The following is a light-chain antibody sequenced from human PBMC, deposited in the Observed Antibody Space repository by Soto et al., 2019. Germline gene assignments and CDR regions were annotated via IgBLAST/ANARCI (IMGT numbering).Light chain of an antibody. V-gene: IGLV2-14*01. CDR2: DVS. CDR3: SSYTSL. CDR1: SSDVSGYNY. Sequence: QSALTQPASVSGSPGQSITISCTGTSSDVSGYNYVSWYQQHPGKAPKLMIYDVSNRPSGVSNRFSGSKSGNTASLTISGLQAEDEADYYCSSYTSLFGTGTKVTVL. J-gene: IGLJ1*01.